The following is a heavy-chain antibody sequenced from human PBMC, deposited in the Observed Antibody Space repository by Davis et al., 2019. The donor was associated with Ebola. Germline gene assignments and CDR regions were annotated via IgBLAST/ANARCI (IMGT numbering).Heavy chain of an antibody. V-gene: IGHV3-48*03. J-gene: IGHJ6*02. CDR2: ISSSGSTI. CDR1: GFTFSSYE. CDR3: ARDSLRSVAGDLYYYYYGMDV. Sequence: GESLKISCAASGFTFSSYEMNWVRQAPGKGLEWVSYISSSGSTIYYADSVKGRFTISRDNAKNSLYLQMNSLRAEDTAVYYCARDSLRSVAGDLYYYYYGMDVWGQGTTVTVSS. D-gene: IGHD6-19*01.